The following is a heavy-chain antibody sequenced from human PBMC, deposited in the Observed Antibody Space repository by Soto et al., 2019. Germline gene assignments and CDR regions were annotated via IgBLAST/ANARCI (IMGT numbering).Heavy chain of an antibody. V-gene: IGHV3-64D*06. CDR1: GFIFSSYA. CDR2: ISSNGDNT. Sequence: GSLRLSCSVSGFIFSSYAMHWVRQAPGKGLEYVSAISSNGDNTYYADSVKGRFTISRDNSKNTLYLQMSSLRAEDTAVYYCVKDSLYGIIPNHGINWFDPWGQGSLVTVSS. D-gene: IGHD1-26*01. CDR3: VKDSLYGIIPNHGINWFDP. J-gene: IGHJ5*02.